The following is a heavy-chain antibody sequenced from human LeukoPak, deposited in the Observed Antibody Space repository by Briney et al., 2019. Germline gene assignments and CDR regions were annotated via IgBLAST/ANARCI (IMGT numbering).Heavy chain of an antibody. V-gene: IGHV3-21*01. Sequence: PGGSLRLSCAASGFIFSSYSMNWVRQAPGKGLEWVSSISSSSSYIYYADSVKGRFTISRDNAKNSLYLQMNSLRAEDTAVYYCARDFGSGREHDYWGQGTLVTVSS. J-gene: IGHJ4*02. CDR1: GFIFSSYS. D-gene: IGHD3-10*01. CDR3: ARDFGSGREHDY. CDR2: ISSSSSYI.